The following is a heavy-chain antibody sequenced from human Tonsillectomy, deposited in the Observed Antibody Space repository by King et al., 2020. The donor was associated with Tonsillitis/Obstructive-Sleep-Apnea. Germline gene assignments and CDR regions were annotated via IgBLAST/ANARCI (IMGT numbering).Heavy chain of an antibody. CDR3: ARGGRTISIVGVVIPFDF. CDR2: IYYSGTS. Sequence: QLQESGPGLVKPSETLSLTCTVSGGSTSNSSYYWGWIRQPPGKGLEWFGNIYYSGTSYYNPSLKSRVTISVHTSKNQFSLKLSSVTAADTAVYYCARGGRTISIVGVVIPFDFWGQGTLVTVS. CDR1: GGSTSNSSYY. D-gene: IGHD3-3*01. V-gene: IGHV4-39*01. J-gene: IGHJ4*02.